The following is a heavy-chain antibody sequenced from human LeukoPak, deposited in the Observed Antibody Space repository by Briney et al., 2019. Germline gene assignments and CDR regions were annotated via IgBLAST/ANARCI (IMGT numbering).Heavy chain of an antibody. CDR1: GGSISSYY. V-gene: IGHV4-59*08. CDR3: ARHRLGDGMDV. D-gene: IGHD4-11*01. Sequence: SETLSLTCTVSGGSISSYYWSWIRQPPGKGLEWIGYIYYSGSTNYNPSLKSRVTISVDTSKNQFSLKLSSVTAADTAVYYCARHRLGDGMDVWGQGTTVTVSS. CDR2: IYYSGST. J-gene: IGHJ6*02.